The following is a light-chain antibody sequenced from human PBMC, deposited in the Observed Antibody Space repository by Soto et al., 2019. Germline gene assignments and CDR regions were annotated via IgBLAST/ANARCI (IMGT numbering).Light chain of an antibody. J-gene: IGKJ2*01. CDR2: DAS. CDR1: QGISSY. V-gene: IGKV1-9*01. Sequence: DIQLTQSPSFLSASVGDRVSITCRASQGISSYLAWFQQEPGEAPKLLIYDASTLQSGVPSRFSGSGSGTDFTLTISSLQPEDFATYYCQQLNSYPYTFGQGTKLEIK. CDR3: QQLNSYPYT.